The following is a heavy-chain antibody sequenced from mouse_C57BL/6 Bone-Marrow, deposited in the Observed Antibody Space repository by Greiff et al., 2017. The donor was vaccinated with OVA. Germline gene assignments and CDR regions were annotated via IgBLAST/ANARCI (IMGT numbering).Heavy chain of an antibody. Sequence: DVKLVESGGGLVKPGGSLKLSCAASGFTFSSYTMSWVSQTPEKRLEWVATISGGGGNTNYPDSVKGRFTISRDHASNTPYLQMSSLRSEDTALDYCARRVNDGYPDYWGQGTTLTVSS. CDR1: GFTFSSYT. CDR2: ISGGGGNT. J-gene: IGHJ2*01. CDR3: ARRVNDGYPDY. D-gene: IGHD2-3*01. V-gene: IGHV5-9*01.